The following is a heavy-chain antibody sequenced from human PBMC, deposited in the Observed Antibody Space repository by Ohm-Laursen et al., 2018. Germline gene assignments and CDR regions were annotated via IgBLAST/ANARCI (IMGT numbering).Heavy chain of an antibody. D-gene: IGHD7-27*01. V-gene: IGHV1-2*02. CDR1: GYTFTGYY. CDR2: INPNSGGT. J-gene: IGHJ3*02. Sequence: ASVKVSCNASGYTFTGYYMHWVRQAPGQGLEWMGWINPNSGGTNYAQNFQGRVTMTTDTSIGTAYMELSRLTSDDTGVYYCVRDGEFIWGQGTMVTVSS. CDR3: VRDGEFI.